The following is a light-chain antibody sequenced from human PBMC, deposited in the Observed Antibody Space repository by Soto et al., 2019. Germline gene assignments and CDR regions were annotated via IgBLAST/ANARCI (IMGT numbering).Light chain of an antibody. CDR3: QQYGISPSYT. J-gene: IGKJ2*01. CDR2: GAS. V-gene: IGKV3-20*01. CDR1: QSLSSSY. Sequence: EIVLTQSPGALSLSPGEGATLSCRASQSLSSSYVAWYQQKLGQPPRLLIYGASNRATGIPDRFSGSWSGTEFTLTLSRLEPEHCAVYYCQQYGISPSYTFAQGTKVDIK.